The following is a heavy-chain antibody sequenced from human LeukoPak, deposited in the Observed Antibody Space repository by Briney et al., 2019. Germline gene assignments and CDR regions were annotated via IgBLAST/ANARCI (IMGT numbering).Heavy chain of an antibody. Sequence: ASVKVSCKASGYTFTSYYMHWVRQAPGQGLEWMGIINPSGGSTSYAQKFQGRVTMTRDTSTSTVYMELSSLRAEDTAVYYCARQYYYDSSGYSLDYWGQGTLVTVSS. CDR3: ARQYYYDSSGYSLDY. V-gene: IGHV1-46*01. D-gene: IGHD3-22*01. J-gene: IGHJ4*02. CDR2: INPSGGST. CDR1: GYTFTSYY.